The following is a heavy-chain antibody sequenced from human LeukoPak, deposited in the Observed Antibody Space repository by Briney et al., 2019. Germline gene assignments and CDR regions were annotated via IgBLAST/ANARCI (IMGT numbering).Heavy chain of an antibody. CDR2: INHSGST. J-gene: IGHJ6*02. V-gene: IGHV4-34*01. Sequence: SETLSLTCAVYGGSFSGYYWSWIRQPPGKGLEWIGEINHSGSTNYNPSLKSRVTISVDTSKNQFSLKLSSVTAADTAVYYCARSDDYVWGSTSPIHYGMDVWGQGTTVTVSS. D-gene: IGHD3-16*01. CDR3: ARSDDYVWGSTSPIHYGMDV. CDR1: GGSFSGYY.